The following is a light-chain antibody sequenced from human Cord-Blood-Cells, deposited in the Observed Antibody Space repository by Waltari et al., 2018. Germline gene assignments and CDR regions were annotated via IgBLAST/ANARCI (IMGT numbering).Light chain of an antibody. CDR3: QQYYSTPDT. J-gene: IGKJ2*01. V-gene: IGKV4-1*01. CDR1: QSVLYSSNNKNY. CDR2: WAS. Sequence: IVMTQSPDSLAVSLGERATINCKSRQSVLYSSNNKNYLAWYQQKPGQPPKLLIYWASTRESGVPDRFSGSGSGTDFTLTISSLQAEDVAVYYCQQYYSTPDTFGQGTKLEIK.